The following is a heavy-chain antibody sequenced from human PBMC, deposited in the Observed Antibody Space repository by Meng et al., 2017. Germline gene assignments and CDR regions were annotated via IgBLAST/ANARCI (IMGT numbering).Heavy chain of an antibody. D-gene: IGHD3-22*01. CDR1: GGTFSSYT. J-gene: IGHJ4*02. CDR2: IIPILGIA. V-gene: IGHV1-69*02. Sequence: SVKVSCKASGGTFSSYTISWVRQAPGQGLEWMGRIIPILGIANYAQKFQGRVTITADKSTSTAYMELSSLRSEDTAVYYCARGKSYYDSSGYYSTVGYFDYWGQGTLVTVSS. CDR3: ARGKSYYDSSGYYSTVGYFDY.